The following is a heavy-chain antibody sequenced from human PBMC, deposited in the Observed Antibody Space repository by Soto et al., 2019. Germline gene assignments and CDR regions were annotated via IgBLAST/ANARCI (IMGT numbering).Heavy chain of an antibody. CDR1: GFTFSSYA. D-gene: IGHD3-3*01. V-gene: IGHV3-30-3*01. CDR3: ARAGGRNFYDFWSGYYYYYGMDV. CDR2: ISYDGSNK. J-gene: IGHJ6*02. Sequence: PGGSLRLSCAASGFTFSSYATHWVRQAPGKGLEWVAVISYDGSNKYYADSVKGRFTISRDNSKNTLYLQMNSLRAEDTAVYYCARAGGRNFYDFWSGYYYYYGMDVWGQGTTVTVSS.